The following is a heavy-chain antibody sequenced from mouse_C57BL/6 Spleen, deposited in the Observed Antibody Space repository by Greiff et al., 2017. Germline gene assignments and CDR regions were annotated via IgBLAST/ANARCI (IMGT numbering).Heavy chain of an antibody. CDR1: GYTFTSYW. J-gene: IGHJ2*01. Sequence: QVQLQQPGAELVRPGTSVKLSCKASGYTFTSYWMHWVKQRPGQGLEWIGVIDPSDSYTNYNQKFKGKATLTVDTSSSTAYMQLSSLTSEDSAVYYCARKLRPLDYWGQGTTLTVSS. V-gene: IGHV1-59*01. D-gene: IGHD3-2*02. CDR2: IDPSDSYT. CDR3: ARKLRPLDY.